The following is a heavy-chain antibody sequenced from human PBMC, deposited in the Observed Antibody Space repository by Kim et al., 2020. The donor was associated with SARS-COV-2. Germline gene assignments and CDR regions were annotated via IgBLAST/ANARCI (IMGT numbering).Heavy chain of an antibody. V-gene: IGHV5-51*01. Sequence: YSPSIQGQVTISADKSISTAYLQWSSLKASDTAMYYCARAQQLLPYYFDYWGQGTLVTVSS. D-gene: IGHD6-13*01. J-gene: IGHJ4*02. CDR3: ARAQQLLPYYFDY.